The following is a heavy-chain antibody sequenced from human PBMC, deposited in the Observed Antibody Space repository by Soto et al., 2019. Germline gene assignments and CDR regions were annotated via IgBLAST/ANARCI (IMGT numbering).Heavy chain of an antibody. CDR3: ARGGVRRYFDWLFPRYFDY. CDR2: INHSGST. V-gene: IGHV4-34*01. D-gene: IGHD3-9*01. CDR1: GGSFSGYY. Sequence: SETLSLTCAVYGGSFSGYYWSWIRQPPGKGLEWIGEINHSGSTNYNPSLKSRVTISVDTSKNQFSLKLSSVTAADTAVYYCARGGVRRYFDWLFPRYFDYWGQGTLVTVSS. J-gene: IGHJ4*02.